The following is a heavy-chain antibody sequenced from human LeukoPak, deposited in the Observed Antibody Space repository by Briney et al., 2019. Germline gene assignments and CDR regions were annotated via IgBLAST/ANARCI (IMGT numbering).Heavy chain of an antibody. V-gene: IGHV4-59*01. CDR2: IYYSGST. J-gene: IGHJ4*02. CDR3: ARGPVVGAPSDY. D-gene: IGHD1-26*01. CDR1: GGSISSYY. Sequence: PSETLSLTCTVSGGSISSYYWSWIRQPPGKGLEWIGYIYYSGSTNYNPSLKSRVTISVDTSKNQFSLELSSVTAADTAVYYCARGPVVGAPSDYWGQGTLVTVSS.